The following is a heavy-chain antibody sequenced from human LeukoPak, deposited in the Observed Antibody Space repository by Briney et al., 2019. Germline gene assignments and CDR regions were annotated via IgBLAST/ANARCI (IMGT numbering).Heavy chain of an antibody. J-gene: IGHJ3*02. CDR3: ARDLGWLLAFDI. Sequence: PSETLSLTCTVSGGSISSGSYYWSWLRQPAGKGLEWIGRIYTSGSTNYNPSLKSRVTISVDTSKNQFSLKLSSVTAADTAVYYCARDLGWLLAFDIWGQGTMVTVSS. D-gene: IGHD3-3*01. V-gene: IGHV4-61*02. CDR1: GGSISSGSYY. CDR2: IYTSGST.